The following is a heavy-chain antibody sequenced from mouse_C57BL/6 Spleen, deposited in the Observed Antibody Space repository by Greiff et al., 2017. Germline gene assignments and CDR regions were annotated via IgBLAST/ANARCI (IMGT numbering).Heavy chain of an antibody. CDR2: ISNDGSN. V-gene: IGHV3-6*01. Sequence: VQLQQSGPGLVKPSQSLSLTCSVTGYSITSGYYWNWIRQFPGNKLEWLGYISNDGSNNYNPSLKNRISITRDTSKNQFFLKLNSVTTEDTATYYCARVRVYFDYWGQGTTLTVSS. CDR1: GYSITSGYY. D-gene: IGHD2-14*01. J-gene: IGHJ2*01. CDR3: ARVRVYFDY.